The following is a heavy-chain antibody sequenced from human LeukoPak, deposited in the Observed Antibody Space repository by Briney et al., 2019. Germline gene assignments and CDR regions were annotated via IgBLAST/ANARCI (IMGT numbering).Heavy chain of an antibody. CDR2: ISSSGSTI. Sequence: GGSLRLSCAASGFTFSDYYMSWIRQAPGKGLEWVSYISSSGSTIYYADSVKGRFTISRDNAKNSLYLQMNSLRAEDTAVYYCARAEGYSSSSRPTPFDYWGQGTLVTVSS. J-gene: IGHJ4*02. D-gene: IGHD6-6*01. CDR3: ARAEGYSSSSRPTPFDY. CDR1: GFTFSDYY. V-gene: IGHV3-11*01.